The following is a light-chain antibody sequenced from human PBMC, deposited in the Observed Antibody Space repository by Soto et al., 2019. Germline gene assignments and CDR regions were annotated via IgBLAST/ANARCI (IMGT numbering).Light chain of an antibody. J-gene: IGKJ4*01. CDR2: GTS. CDR1: QYVSTTF. V-gene: IGKV3-20*01. Sequence: EIVLTQSPGTLSLSPGESATLSCRASQYVSTTFFAWYQQKPGQAPRLLIYGTSNRATGIPDRFSGSGSGTDFTLTISSPEPEDFAMYYCQQYGSSPLTFGGGTRMEIK. CDR3: QQYGSSPLT.